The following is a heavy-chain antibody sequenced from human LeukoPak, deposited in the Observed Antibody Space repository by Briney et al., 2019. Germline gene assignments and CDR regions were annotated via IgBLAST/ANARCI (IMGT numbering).Heavy chain of an antibody. CDR3: ARDRIDFDWLPDYDY. CDR1: GYTFTSYG. Sequence: ASVKVSCKASGYTFTSYGISWVRQAPGQGLEWMGWISAYNGNTNYAQKLQGRVTMTTDTSTSTAYMELRSLRSDDTAVYYCARDRIDFDWLPDYDYWGQGTLVTVSS. CDR2: ISAYNGNT. D-gene: IGHD3-9*01. J-gene: IGHJ4*02. V-gene: IGHV1-18*01.